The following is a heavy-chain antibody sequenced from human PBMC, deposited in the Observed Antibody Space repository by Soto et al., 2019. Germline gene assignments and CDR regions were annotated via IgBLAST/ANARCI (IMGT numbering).Heavy chain of an antibody. D-gene: IGHD7-27*01. CDR2: IDPSDSET. CDR3: VRLTGRSAYGLDV. V-gene: IGHV5-10-1*01. J-gene: IGHJ6*02. Sequence: PGESLKISCQASGYTFTKNWISWVRQMPGKGLEWMGRIDPSDSETKYNPSVEGHVRLSVDEFTSTAYLEWSSLKASDSAMCYCVRLTGRSAYGLDVWGQGTTVTVSS. CDR1: GYTFTKNW.